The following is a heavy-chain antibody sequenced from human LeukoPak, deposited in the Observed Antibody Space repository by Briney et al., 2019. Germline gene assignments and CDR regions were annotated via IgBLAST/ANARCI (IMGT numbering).Heavy chain of an antibody. Sequence: GGSLRLSCAASGFTVSSNYMSWVRQAPGKGLEWVSVIYSGGSTYYADSVKGRFTVSRDNSKNTLYLQMNSLRAEDTAVYYCARGLSLPWLNAFDIWGQGTMVTVSS. CDR3: ARGLSLPWLNAFDI. CDR1: GFTVSSNY. CDR2: IYSGGST. J-gene: IGHJ3*02. D-gene: IGHD3-22*01. V-gene: IGHV3-66*01.